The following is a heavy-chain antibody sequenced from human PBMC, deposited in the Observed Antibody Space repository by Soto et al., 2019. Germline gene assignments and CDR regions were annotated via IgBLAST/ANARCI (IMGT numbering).Heavy chain of an antibody. CDR3: ARSRYSYGLFDY. V-gene: IGHV4-39*01. J-gene: IGHJ4*02. Sequence: QLQLQESGPGLVKPSETLSLTCTVSGGSISSSSYYWGWIRQPPGKGLVWIGSIYYSGSTYYNQSLKSRVTISVDTSKNQFSLKLSSVTAADTAVYYCARSRYSYGLFDYWGQGTLVTVSS. CDR2: IYYSGST. D-gene: IGHD5-18*01. CDR1: GGSISSSSYY.